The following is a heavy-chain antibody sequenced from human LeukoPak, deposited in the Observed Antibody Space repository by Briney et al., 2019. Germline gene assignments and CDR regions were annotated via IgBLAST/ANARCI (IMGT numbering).Heavy chain of an antibody. J-gene: IGHJ3*02. D-gene: IGHD6-19*01. CDR3: VRGHVAVAAHDDAFDI. Sequence: PGGSLRLSCAASGFTFSSYSMNWVRQAPGRGLEWVSSISTSSSYIYYADSVKGRFTTSRDNAKNSLYLQMNSLRAEDTAVYYCVRGHVAVAAHDDAFDIWGQGTMVTVSS. V-gene: IGHV3-21*01. CDR1: GFTFSSYS. CDR2: ISTSSSYI.